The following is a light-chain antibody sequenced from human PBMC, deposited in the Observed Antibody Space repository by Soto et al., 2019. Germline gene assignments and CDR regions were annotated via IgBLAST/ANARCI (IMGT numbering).Light chain of an antibody. V-gene: IGLV2-14*01. Sequence: QSALTQPASVSGSPGQSITISCTGTSSDVGAYNYVSWYQQYPGKAPKLMIYDVSNRPSGISNRFSGSKSANTASLTISGLQAEDEADYYCCSYAGDSAHYVFGTGTKVT. CDR2: DVS. CDR3: CSYAGDSAHYV. J-gene: IGLJ1*01. CDR1: SSDVGAYNY.